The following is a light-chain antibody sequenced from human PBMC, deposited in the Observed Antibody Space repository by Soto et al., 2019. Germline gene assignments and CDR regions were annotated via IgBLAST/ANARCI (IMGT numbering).Light chain of an antibody. CDR2: GAS. Sequence: EMVMTQSPATLSVSPGERATLSGRASQSVSSNLAWYQQKPGQAPRLLIYGASTRATGIPARISGSGSGTEFTLTISSLQSEDFAVYYCQQYNDWPLSFGGGTKVEIK. CDR1: QSVSSN. V-gene: IGKV3-15*01. J-gene: IGKJ4*01. CDR3: QQYNDWPLS.